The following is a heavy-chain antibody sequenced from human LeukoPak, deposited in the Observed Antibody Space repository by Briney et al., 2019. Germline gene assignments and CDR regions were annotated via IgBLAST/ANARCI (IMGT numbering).Heavy chain of an antibody. CDR2: IYYGGST. CDR1: GGSISSGGYY. Sequence: SQTLSLTCTVSGGSISSGGYYWSWIRQHPGKGLEWIGYIYYGGSTYYHPSLKSRVTISVDTSKNQFSLKLSSVTAADTAVYYCARAPDYGGTPTHFDYWGQGTLVTVSS. D-gene: IGHD4-23*01. CDR3: ARAPDYGGTPTHFDY. V-gene: IGHV4-31*03. J-gene: IGHJ4*02.